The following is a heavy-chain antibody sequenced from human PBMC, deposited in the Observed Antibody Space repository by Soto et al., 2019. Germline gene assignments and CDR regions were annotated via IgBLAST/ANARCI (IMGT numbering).Heavy chain of an antibody. CDR2: IHYTGST. Sequence: SETLSLTCSVSGGSIGSYYWSWIRQPPGKGLEWIGFIHYTGSTKYNPSLKSRVTISVDTSQNQLSLTLSSVTAADTAVYYCARESAGSGKNNWFDPWGQGALVTGSS. V-gene: IGHV4-59*01. J-gene: IGHJ5*02. CDR3: ARESAGSGKNNWFDP. D-gene: IGHD3-10*01. CDR1: GGSIGSYY.